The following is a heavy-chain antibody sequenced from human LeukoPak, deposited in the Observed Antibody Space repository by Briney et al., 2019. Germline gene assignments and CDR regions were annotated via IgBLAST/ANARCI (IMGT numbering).Heavy chain of an antibody. Sequence: GWSLRLSFAASGFTFSSYGLHWVRQAPGKGVGGVAFFSYDGNNRKYADSVAGRFTISRDNSKNTLYLEMNSVRPEDTALYYCVRKIGSPPSPGHFDYWGQGTLVTVSS. CDR1: GFTFSSYG. D-gene: IGHD1-26*01. V-gene: IGHV3-30*03. J-gene: IGHJ4*02. CDR2: FSYDGNNR. CDR3: VRKIGSPPSPGHFDY.